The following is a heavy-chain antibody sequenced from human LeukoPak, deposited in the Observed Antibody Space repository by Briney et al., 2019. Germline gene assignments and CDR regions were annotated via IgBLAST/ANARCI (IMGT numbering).Heavy chain of an antibody. J-gene: IGHJ4*02. D-gene: IGHD3-10*01. CDR3: AKRKVLLWFGELSPFDY. CDR1: GFTFSSYA. V-gene: IGHV3-23*01. CDR2: ISGSGGST. Sequence: PGGSLRLSCAASGFTFSSYAMSGVRQAPGKGLEWASAISGSGGSTYYADSVKGRFTISRDNSKNTLYLQMNSLRAEDTAVYYCAKRKVLLWFGELSPFDYWGQGTLVTVSS.